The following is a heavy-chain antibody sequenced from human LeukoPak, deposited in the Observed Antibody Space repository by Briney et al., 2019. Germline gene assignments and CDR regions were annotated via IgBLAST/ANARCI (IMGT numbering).Heavy chain of an antibody. J-gene: IGHJ4*02. D-gene: IGHD3-10*01. CDR3: ARDRTMVRGALIPYFFDY. Sequence: PSETLSLTCTVSGGSISSYYWSWIRQPPGKGLEWIGYIYYSGSTNYNPSLKSRVTISVDTSKNQFSLKLSSVTAADTAVYYCARDRTMVRGALIPYFFDYWGQGILVTVSS. CDR2: IYYSGST. CDR1: GGSISSYY. V-gene: IGHV4-59*01.